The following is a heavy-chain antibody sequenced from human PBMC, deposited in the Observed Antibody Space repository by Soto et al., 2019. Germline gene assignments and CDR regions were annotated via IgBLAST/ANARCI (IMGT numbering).Heavy chain of an antibody. D-gene: IGHD2-2*03. CDR2: INPNSGGT. CDR1: GYSFTDYY. V-gene: IGHV1-2*02. J-gene: IGHJ6*02. Sequence: QVQMVQSGAEVKKPGASVRVSCKTSGYSFTDYYIHWVRQAPGQGLEWMGWINPNSGGTNYARKFQGRVTLTRDTSINTAYMELSSLTSDDTAVFHCARGGYCDTVICYEGYYYGMDVWGQGTTVSVSS. CDR3: ARGGYCDTVICYEGYYYGMDV.